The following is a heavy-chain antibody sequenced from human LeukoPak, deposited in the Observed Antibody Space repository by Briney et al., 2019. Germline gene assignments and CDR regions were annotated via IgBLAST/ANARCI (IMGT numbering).Heavy chain of an antibody. CDR2: ISGSGGST. Sequence: GGSLRLSCSASGFTFSTYGMNWVRQAPGKGLEWVSAISGSGGSTYYADSVKGRFTISRDNSKNTLYLQMNSLRAEDTAVYYCAKVAVYSNYYFDYWGQGTLVTVSS. J-gene: IGHJ4*02. CDR1: GFTFSTYG. V-gene: IGHV3-23*01. D-gene: IGHD4-11*01. CDR3: AKVAVYSNYYFDY.